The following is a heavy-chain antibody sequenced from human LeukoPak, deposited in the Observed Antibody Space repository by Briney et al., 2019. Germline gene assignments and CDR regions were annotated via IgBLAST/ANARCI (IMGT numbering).Heavy chain of an antibody. D-gene: IGHD3-22*01. CDR2: ISWDGGST. CDR1: GFTFDDYT. J-gene: IGHJ4*02. V-gene: IGHV3-43*01. CDR3: ARDLHDYYDSSGYSSGY. Sequence: PGGSLRLSCAASGFTFDDYTMHWVRQAPGKGLEGVSLISWDGGSTYYADSVKGRFTISRDNSKNSLYLQMNSLRAEDTAVYYCARDLHDYYDSSGYSSGYWGQGTLVTVSS.